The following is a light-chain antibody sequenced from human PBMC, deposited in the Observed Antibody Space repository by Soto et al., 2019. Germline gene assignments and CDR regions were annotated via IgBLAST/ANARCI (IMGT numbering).Light chain of an antibody. CDR3: QQYDNWPRT. Sequence: EKVMTQSPATLSVSPGERATLSCRASQSVRSNLAWYQQKPGQPPRLLIYDASTRATGIPSRFSGSGSGTEFTLTISSLKSEDLAVYYCQQYDNWPRTFGQGTKVDIK. V-gene: IGKV3-15*01. J-gene: IGKJ1*01. CDR2: DAS. CDR1: QSVRSN.